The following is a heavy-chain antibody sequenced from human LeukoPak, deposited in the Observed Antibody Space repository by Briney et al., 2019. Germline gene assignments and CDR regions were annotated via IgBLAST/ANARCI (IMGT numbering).Heavy chain of an antibody. J-gene: IGHJ5*02. CDR2: INHSGST. Sequence: SETLSLTCAVYGGSFSGYYWSWIRQPPGKGLEWIWEINHSGSTNYNPSLKSRVTISVDTSKNQFSLKLSSVTAADTAVYYCARSGLIVVVPAATAEGYNWFDPWGQGTLVTVSS. V-gene: IGHV4-34*01. CDR1: GGSFSGYY. D-gene: IGHD2-2*01. CDR3: ARSGLIVVVPAATAEGYNWFDP.